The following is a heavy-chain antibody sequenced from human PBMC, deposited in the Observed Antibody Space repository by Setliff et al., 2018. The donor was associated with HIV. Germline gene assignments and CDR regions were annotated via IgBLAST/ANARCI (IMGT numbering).Heavy chain of an antibody. D-gene: IGHD3-16*02. J-gene: IGHJ5*02. CDR1: GFTFSSYA. V-gene: IGHV4-4*08. Sequence: GSLRLSCAASGFTFSSYAMSWVRQPPGKGLEWIGYIYTSGSTNYNPSLKSRVTISVDTSQNQFSLTLTSVTAADTADYFCARLDYEYVWGSFRYWFDLWGQGTLVTVSS. CDR3: ARLDYEYVWGSFRYWFDL. CDR2: IYTSGST.